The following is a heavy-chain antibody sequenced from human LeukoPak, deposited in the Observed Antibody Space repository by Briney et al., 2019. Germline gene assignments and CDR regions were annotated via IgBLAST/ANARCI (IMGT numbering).Heavy chain of an antibody. V-gene: IGHV3-48*03. D-gene: IGHD3-3*01. J-gene: IGHJ4*02. CDR3: ASATNYDFWSGYYNLDY. CDR1: GFTFSSYE. CDR2: ISSSGSTI. Sequence: GGSLRLSCAASGFTFSSYEMNWVRQAPGKGLEWVSYISSSGSTIYYADSVKGRFTISRDNAKNSLYLQMNSLGAEDTAVYYCASATNYDFWSGYYNLDYWGQGTLVTVSS.